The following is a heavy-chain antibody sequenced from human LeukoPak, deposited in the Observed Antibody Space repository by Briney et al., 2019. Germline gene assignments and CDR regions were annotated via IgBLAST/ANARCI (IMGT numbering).Heavy chain of an antibody. Sequence: GGSLRLSCAASGFTFSDYYMSWIRQAPGRGLEWVSYIGGSGVYRNYAASVKGRFTISRDNTKNSLSLQMNSLRVEDTAVYYCARDRYDSSGTHWFDPWGQGTLVTVSS. J-gene: IGHJ5*02. D-gene: IGHD3-22*01. CDR1: GFTFSDYY. CDR3: ARDRYDSSGTHWFDP. CDR2: IGGSGVYR. V-gene: IGHV3-11*05.